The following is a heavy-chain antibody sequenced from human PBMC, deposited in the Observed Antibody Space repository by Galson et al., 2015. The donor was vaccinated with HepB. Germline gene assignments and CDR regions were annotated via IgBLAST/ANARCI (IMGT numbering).Heavy chain of an antibody. D-gene: IGHD2-15*01. V-gene: IGHV4-31*03. CDR3: AREGGLPLGYCSGGSCYPGSVGFDY. CDR1: GSSISSGGYY. Sequence: TLSLTCTVSGSSISSGGYYWSWIRQHPGKGLEWIGYIYYSGSTYYNPSLKSRVTISVDTSKNQFSLKLSSVTAADTAVYYCAREGGLPLGYCSGGSCYPGSVGFDYWGQGTLVTVSS. J-gene: IGHJ4*02. CDR2: IYYSGST.